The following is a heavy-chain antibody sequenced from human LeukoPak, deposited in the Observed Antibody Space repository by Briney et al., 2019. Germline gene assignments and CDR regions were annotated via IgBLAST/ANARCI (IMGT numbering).Heavy chain of an antibody. CDR3: ARGPLSSDCSSTSCQRKKSWFDS. Sequence: SETLSLTCTVSGGSISSGGYYWSWIRQHPGKGLEWIGYIYYSGSTYYNPSLKSRVTISVDTSKNQFSLKLSSVTAADTAVYYCARGPLSSDCSSTSCQRKKSWFDSWGQGTLVTVSS. D-gene: IGHD2-2*01. J-gene: IGHJ5*01. CDR1: GGSISSGGYY. CDR2: IYYSGST. V-gene: IGHV4-31*03.